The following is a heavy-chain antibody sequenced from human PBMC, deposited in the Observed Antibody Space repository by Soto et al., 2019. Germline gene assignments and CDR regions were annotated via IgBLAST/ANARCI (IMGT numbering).Heavy chain of an antibody. CDR2: ISGSGGST. J-gene: IGHJ6*02. D-gene: IGHD5-18*01. Sequence: GGSNRLPTSAAELKCVDFGRSWVRQTPGKGLEWVSAISGSGGSTYYADSVKGRFTISRDNSKNTLYLQMNSLRAEDTAVYYCAKDGGYSYGSIYYYYGMDVWGQGTTVTVSS. V-gene: IGHV3-23*01. CDR3: AKDGGYSYGSIYYYYGMDV. CDR1: ELKCVDFG.